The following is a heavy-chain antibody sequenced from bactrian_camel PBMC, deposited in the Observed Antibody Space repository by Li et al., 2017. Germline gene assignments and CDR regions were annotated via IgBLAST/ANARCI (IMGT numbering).Heavy chain of an antibody. CDR2: IRNVKEGSRT. V-gene: IGHV3S36*01. D-gene: IGHD1*01. J-gene: IGHJ6*01. CDR3: ARDSAGLAAWAFGN. Sequence: DVQLVESGGGLVQPGGSLRLSCSTSGFTFADSAMNWIRQAPGKGLEWVSSIRNVKEGSRTYYAASVKGRFTISRDDAKNTVYLQMNSLIPEDTAEYYCARDSAGLAAWAFGNWGQGTQVTVS. CDR1: GFTFADSA.